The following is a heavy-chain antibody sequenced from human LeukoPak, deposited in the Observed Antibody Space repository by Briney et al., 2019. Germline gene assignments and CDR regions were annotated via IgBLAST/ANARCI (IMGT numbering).Heavy chain of an antibody. Sequence: GASVKVSCKAFGYTFTSYGISWVRQAPGQGLEWMGWISAYNGNTNYAQKLQGRVTMTTDTSTSTAYMELRSLRSDDTAVYYCARTEYQLLFISGGMDVWGQGTTVTVSS. CDR3: ARTEYQLLFISGGMDV. J-gene: IGHJ6*02. CDR1: GYTFTSYG. CDR2: ISAYNGNT. D-gene: IGHD2-2*01. V-gene: IGHV1-18*01.